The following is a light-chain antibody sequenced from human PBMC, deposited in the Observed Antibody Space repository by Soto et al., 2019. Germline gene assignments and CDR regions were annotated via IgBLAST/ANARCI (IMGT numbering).Light chain of an antibody. Sequence: QAVVTQEPSLTVSPGGTVTLTCTSSTGAVTSGNYPSWFQQKPGQTPRTLMYTTNSKHSWTPARFSGSRLGGKAALTLSGAQPEDEAEYYCLIYYGGSPLVFVGGTTLPVL. J-gene: IGLJ3*02. V-gene: IGLV7-43*01. CDR2: TTN. CDR3: LIYYGGSPLV. CDR1: TGAVTSGNY.